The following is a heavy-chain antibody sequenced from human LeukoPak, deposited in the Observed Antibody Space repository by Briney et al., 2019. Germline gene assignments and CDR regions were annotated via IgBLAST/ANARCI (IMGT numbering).Heavy chain of an antibody. D-gene: IGHD3-10*01. Sequence: SVKVSCKASGGTFSSYAISWVRQAPGQGLEWMGGIIPIFGTANYAQKFQGRVTITADESTSTAYMELSSLRSDDTAVYYCAREGLPYYYGSGSFSSPFDYWGQGTLVTVSS. V-gene: IGHV1-69*01. CDR2: IIPIFGTA. J-gene: IGHJ4*02. CDR3: AREGLPYYYGSGSFSSPFDY. CDR1: GGTFSSYA.